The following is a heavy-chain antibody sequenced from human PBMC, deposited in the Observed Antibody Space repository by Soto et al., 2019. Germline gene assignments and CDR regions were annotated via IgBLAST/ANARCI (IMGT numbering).Heavy chain of an antibody. CDR1: GFTFSSYA. J-gene: IGHJ5*01. CDR3: TTHEEGAPWAGGFDS. D-gene: IGHD1-26*01. Sequence: PGGSLRLSCAASGFTFSSYAMSWVRQAPGKGLEWVASIRPGGDSTYYADSVKGRFAVSRDNSNVTLYLQMDSLRVEDTAIYYCTTHEEGAPWAGGFDSWGQGTLVTVSS. CDR2: IRPGGDST. V-gene: IGHV3-23*01.